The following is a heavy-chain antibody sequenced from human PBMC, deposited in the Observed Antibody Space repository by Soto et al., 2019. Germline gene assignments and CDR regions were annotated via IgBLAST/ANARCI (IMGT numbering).Heavy chain of an antibody. CDR1: GFTFSSYW. CDR3: ARMGKGAVAGYGLVFDY. V-gene: IGHV3-7*01. D-gene: IGHD6-19*01. CDR2: IKQDGSEK. J-gene: IGHJ4*02. Sequence: EVQLVESGGGLVQPGGSLRLSCAASGFTFSSYWMSWVRQAPGKGLEWVANIKQDGSEKYYVDSVKGRFTISRDNAKNSLYLQMTSLRADDTAVYYCARMGKGAVAGYGLVFDYWGQGTLVTVSS.